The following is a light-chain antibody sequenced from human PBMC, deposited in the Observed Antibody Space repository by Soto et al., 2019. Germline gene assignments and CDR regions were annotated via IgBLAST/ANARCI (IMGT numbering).Light chain of an antibody. V-gene: IGKV3-20*01. CDR1: QSVSSSY. J-gene: IGKJ1*01. Sequence: ESVLTQSPATLSVSPGERSTLSCSASQSVSSSYLAWYQQKPGLAPRLLIYGASSRATGIPDRFSGSGSGTDFTLTISRLEPEDFAVYYCQQYGSSPWTFGHGNKVDIK. CDR2: GAS. CDR3: QQYGSSPWT.